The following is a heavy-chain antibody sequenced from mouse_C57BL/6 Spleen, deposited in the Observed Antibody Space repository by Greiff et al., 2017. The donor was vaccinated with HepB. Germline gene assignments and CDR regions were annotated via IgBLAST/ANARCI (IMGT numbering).Heavy chain of an antibody. D-gene: IGHD2-3*01. J-gene: IGHJ1*03. CDR3: ARGYSWYFDV. CDR2: IYPGDGDT. Sequence: QVQLQQSGPELVKPGASVKISCKASGYAFSSSWMNWVKQRPGKGLEWIGRIYPGDGDTNYNGKFKGKATLTADKSSSTAYMQLSRLTSEDSAVYFCARGYSWYFDVWGTGTTVTVSS. CDR1: GYAFSSSW. V-gene: IGHV1-82*01.